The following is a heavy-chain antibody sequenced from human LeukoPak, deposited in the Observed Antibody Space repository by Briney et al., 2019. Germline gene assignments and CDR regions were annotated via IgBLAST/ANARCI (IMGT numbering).Heavy chain of an antibody. Sequence: SETLSLTCTVSGGSISSYYWSWIQQPAGKGLEWIGRIYSSGSTNYNPSLKSRVTMSVDTSKNHFSLQLSSVTAADTAVYYCARQDYYYDSSGYPIFDYWGQGTLVTVSS. D-gene: IGHD3-22*01. J-gene: IGHJ4*02. CDR2: IYSSGST. V-gene: IGHV4-4*07. CDR3: ARQDYYYDSSGYPIFDY. CDR1: GGSISSYY.